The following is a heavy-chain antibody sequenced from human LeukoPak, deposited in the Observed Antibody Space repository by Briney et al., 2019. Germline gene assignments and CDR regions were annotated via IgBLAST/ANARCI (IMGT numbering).Heavy chain of an antibody. CDR3: ARGAVRGGTNFDY. D-gene: IGHD3-10*01. Sequence: SQTLSLTCAISGDSVSGSPAVWNWIRQSRSRGLEWLGMAYYRSNWYIDYAVSVKCRITITPDTSKNQFSLQLNSVTPEDTAVYYCARGAVRGGTNFDYWGQGTLVTVSS. J-gene: IGHJ4*02. CDR1: GDSVSGSPAV. CDR2: AYYRSNWYI. V-gene: IGHV6-1*01.